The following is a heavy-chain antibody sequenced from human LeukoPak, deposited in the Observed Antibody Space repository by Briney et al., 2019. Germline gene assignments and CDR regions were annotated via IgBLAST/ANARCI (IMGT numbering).Heavy chain of an antibody. J-gene: IGHJ5*02. CDR1: GYTFTGYY. Sequence: ASVKVSCKASGYTFTGYYMHWVRQAPGQGLEWMGWINPNSGGTNYAQKFQGRVTMTRDTSISTAYMELSRLRSDDTAVYYCASPYYSKQNWFDPWGQGTLVTVSS. V-gene: IGHV1-2*02. CDR2: INPNSGGT. CDR3: ASPYYSKQNWFDP. D-gene: IGHD2/OR15-2a*01.